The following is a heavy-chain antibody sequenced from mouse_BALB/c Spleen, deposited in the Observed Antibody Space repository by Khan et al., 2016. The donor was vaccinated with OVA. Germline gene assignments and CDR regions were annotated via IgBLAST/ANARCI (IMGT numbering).Heavy chain of an antibody. CDR2: IWSDGTT. J-gene: IGHJ4*01. Sequence: QVQLKESGPGLAAPSQSLSINCTISGFSLTTYGVHWVRQPPGKGLEWLVVIWSDGTTNYNSALKSRLTITKDNSQRQVFLKMNSLQTDDTAIYFCARQPYYHYNIMDYWGQGTSVTVSS. D-gene: IGHD2-10*01. V-gene: IGHV2-6-1*01. CDR3: ARQPYYHYNIMDY. CDR1: GFSLTTYG.